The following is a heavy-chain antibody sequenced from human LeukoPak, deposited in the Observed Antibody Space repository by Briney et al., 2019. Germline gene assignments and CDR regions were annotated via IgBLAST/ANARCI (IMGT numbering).Heavy chain of an antibody. CDR3: ASQYYYDSRGAFDI. Sequence: SETLSLTCAVSGGSISSSNWWSWVRRPPGKGLEWIGEIYHSGSTNYNPSLKSRVTISVDKSKNQFSLKLSSVTAADTAVYYCASQYYYDSRGAFDIWGQGTMVTVSS. D-gene: IGHD3-22*01. V-gene: IGHV4-4*02. CDR1: GGSISSSNW. J-gene: IGHJ3*02. CDR2: IYHSGST.